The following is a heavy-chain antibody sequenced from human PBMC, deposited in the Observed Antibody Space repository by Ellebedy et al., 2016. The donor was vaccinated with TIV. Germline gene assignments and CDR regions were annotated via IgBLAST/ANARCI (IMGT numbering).Heavy chain of an antibody. CDR2: ISSNGGST. J-gene: IGHJ5*02. D-gene: IGHD5-24*01. V-gene: IGHV3-64D*06. CDR1: GFTFSSYA. CDR3: VKPKWEMATIRGVNNWFDP. Sequence: GESLKISCSASGFTFSSYAMHWVRQAPGKGLEYVSAISSNGGSTYYADSVKGRFTISRDNSKNTLYLQMSSLRAEDTAVYYCVKPKWEMATIRGVNNWFDPWGQGTLVTVSS.